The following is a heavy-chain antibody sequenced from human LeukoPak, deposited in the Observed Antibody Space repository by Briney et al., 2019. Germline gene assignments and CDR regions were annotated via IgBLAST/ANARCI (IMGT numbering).Heavy chain of an antibody. V-gene: IGHV3-30-3*01. J-gene: IGHJ4*02. CDR1: GFTFSSYA. Sequence: HPGRSLRLSCAASGFTFSSYAMHWVRQAPGKGLEWVAVISYDGSNKYYADSVKGRFTISRDNSKNTLYLQMNSLRAEDTAVYFCAKYSGSYYYPPNWDSWGQGTLVTVSS. D-gene: IGHD1-26*01. CDR3: AKYSGSYYYPPNWDS. CDR2: ISYDGSNK.